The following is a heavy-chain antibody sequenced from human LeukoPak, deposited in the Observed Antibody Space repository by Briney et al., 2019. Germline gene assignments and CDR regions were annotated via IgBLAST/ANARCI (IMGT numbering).Heavy chain of an antibody. Sequence: SVKVSCKASGGTFSSYAISWVRQAPGQGLEWMGGIIPIFGTANYAQKFQGRVTITADESTSTAYMELSSLRSEDTAAYYCARCSDFWSGSKGYYYYMDVWGKGTTVTVSS. CDR1: GGTFSSYA. CDR3: ARCSDFWSGSKGYYYYMDV. CDR2: IIPIFGTA. D-gene: IGHD3-3*01. J-gene: IGHJ6*03. V-gene: IGHV1-69*13.